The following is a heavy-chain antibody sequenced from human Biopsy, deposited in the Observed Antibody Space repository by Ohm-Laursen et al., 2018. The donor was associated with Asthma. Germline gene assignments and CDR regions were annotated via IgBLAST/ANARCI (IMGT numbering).Heavy chain of an antibody. CDR2: IIPIFGPT. CDR3: ARGPEYVRSSGALDY. J-gene: IGHJ4*02. D-gene: IGHD2-2*01. V-gene: IGHV1-69*13. Sequence: ASVKVSCKVSGDSFSNYAISWVRQAPGQGLEWMGRIIPIFGPTNYAQKFQGRVTISADDSTSTVYMELSSLSSEDTALYYCARGPEYVRSSGALDYWGQGTLVTVSS. CDR1: GDSFSNYA.